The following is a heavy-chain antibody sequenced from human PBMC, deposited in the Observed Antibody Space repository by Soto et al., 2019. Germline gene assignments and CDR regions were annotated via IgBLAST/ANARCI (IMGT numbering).Heavy chain of an antibody. J-gene: IGHJ6*02. CDR1: GFTFSNAW. CDR2: IKSKTDGGTT. D-gene: IGHD3-10*01. Sequence: EVQLVESGGGLVKPGGSLRLSCAASGFTFSNAWMSWVRQAPGKGLEWVGRIKSKTDGGTTDYAAPVKGRFTISRDDSKNTLYLQMNSLKTEDTAVYYSTTDPSTDITMVRETGYGMDVWGQGTTVTVSS. V-gene: IGHV3-15*01. CDR3: TTDPSTDITMVRETGYGMDV.